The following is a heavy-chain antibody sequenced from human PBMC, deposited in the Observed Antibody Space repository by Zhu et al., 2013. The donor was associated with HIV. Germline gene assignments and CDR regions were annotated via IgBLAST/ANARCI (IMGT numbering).Heavy chain of an antibody. CDR2: IIPIFTTA. CDR1: GGIFSTYA. V-gene: IGHV1-69*01. CDR3: ARAYYTSSDYFYYAMDV. D-gene: IGHD6-6*01. Sequence: QVQLVQSGAEVKKPGSSVKVSCKAPGGIFSTYAITWVRQAPGQGLEWMGGIIPIFTTAYYAQKFQGRVTITADESTSTVYMEVSSLRSEDTAVYYCARAYYTSSDYFYYAMDVWGQGTTVTVSS. J-gene: IGHJ6*02.